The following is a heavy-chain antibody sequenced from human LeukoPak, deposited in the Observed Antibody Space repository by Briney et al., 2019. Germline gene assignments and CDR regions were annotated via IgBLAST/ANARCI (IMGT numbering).Heavy chain of an antibody. Sequence: SETLSLTCTVSGGSISSSSYYWGWIRQPPGKGLEWIGSIYYSGSAYYNPSLKSRVTISVDTSKNQFSLKLSSVTAAVTAVYYCARGGTDSSDYWGQGTLVTVSS. CDR1: GGSISSSSYY. CDR3: ARGGTDSSDY. D-gene: IGHD6-13*01. V-gene: IGHV4-39*01. J-gene: IGHJ4*02. CDR2: IYYSGSA.